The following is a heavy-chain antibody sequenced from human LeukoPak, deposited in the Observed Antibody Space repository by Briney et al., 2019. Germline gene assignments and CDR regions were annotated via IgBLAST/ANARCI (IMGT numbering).Heavy chain of an antibody. V-gene: IGHV3-66*01. CDR1: GFTVSSNY. D-gene: IGHD3-22*01. Sequence: GGSLRLSCAASGFTVSSNYMSWVRQAPGKGLEWVSVIYSGGNTYYADSVQGRFPMSRENPKNTLYLQMNSLRAEDTAVYYCARAHDRGYYYGFDYWGQGTLVTVSS. CDR2: IYSGGNT. J-gene: IGHJ4*02. CDR3: ARAHDRGYYYGFDY.